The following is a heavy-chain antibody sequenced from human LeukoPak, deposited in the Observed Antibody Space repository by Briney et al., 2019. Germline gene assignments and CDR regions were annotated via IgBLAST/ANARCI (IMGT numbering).Heavy chain of an antibody. J-gene: IGHJ4*02. Sequence: PSETLSLTCAVYGESFSGYYWSWIRQPPGKGLEWIGEINHSGSTNYNPSLKSRVTISVDTSKNQFSLKLSSVTAVDTAVYYCARGAKWSRRLTDWGQGTLVTVSS. CDR2: INHSGST. D-gene: IGHD1-14*01. V-gene: IGHV4-34*01. CDR1: GESFSGYY. CDR3: ARGAKWSRRLTD.